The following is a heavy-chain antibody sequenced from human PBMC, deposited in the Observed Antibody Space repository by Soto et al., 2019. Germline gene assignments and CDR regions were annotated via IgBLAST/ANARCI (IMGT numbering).Heavy chain of an antibody. V-gene: IGHV3-49*04. CDR3: TRESEYSSSYYFDY. CDR1: GFTFGDYA. D-gene: IGHD6-6*01. Sequence: GGSLRLSCTASGFTFGDYAMSWVRQAPGKGLEWVGFIRSKAYGGTTEYAASVKGRFTISRDDSKSIAYLQMNSLKTDDTAVYYCTRESEYSSSYYFDYWGQGTLVTVSS. CDR2: IRSKAYGGTT. J-gene: IGHJ4*02.